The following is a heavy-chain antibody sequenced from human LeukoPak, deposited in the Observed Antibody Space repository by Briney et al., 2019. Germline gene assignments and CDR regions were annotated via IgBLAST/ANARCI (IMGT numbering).Heavy chain of an antibody. Sequence: GGSLRLSCAASGFTFSSYWMHWVRQAPGKGLVWVSRINSDGSSTSYADSVKGRFTISRDNAKNTLYLQMNSLRAEDMAVYYCARDDYGDYVIGYWGQGTLVTVSS. V-gene: IGHV3-74*01. CDR1: GFTFSSYW. CDR3: ARDDYGDYVIGY. CDR2: INSDGSST. D-gene: IGHD4-17*01. J-gene: IGHJ4*02.